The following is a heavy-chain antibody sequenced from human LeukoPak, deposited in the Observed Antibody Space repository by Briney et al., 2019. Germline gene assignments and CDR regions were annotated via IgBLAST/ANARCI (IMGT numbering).Heavy chain of an antibody. V-gene: IGHV1-2*02. CDR3: ARERRYDILTGYYRGTNYFDY. J-gene: IGHJ4*02. CDR1: GDTFTGYY. Sequence: ASVKVSCKASGDTFTGYYMHWVRQAPGQGLEWRGWINPNSGGTNYAQKFQGRVTMTRDTSISTAYMELSRLRSDDTAVYYCARERRYDILTGYYRGTNYFDYWGQGTLVTVSS. D-gene: IGHD3-9*01. CDR2: INPNSGGT.